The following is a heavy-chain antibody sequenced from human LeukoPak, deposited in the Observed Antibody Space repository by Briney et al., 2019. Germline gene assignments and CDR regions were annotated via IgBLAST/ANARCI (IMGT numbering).Heavy chain of an antibody. CDR3: ARDIAAAGWGDYYYYYMDV. V-gene: IGHV4-4*07. Sequence: SETLSLTCTVSGGSISSYYWSWIRQPAGKGLVWIGHIYTSGSTNYNPSLKSRVTISVDKSKNQFSLKLSSVTAADTAVYYCARDIAAAGWGDYYYYYMDVWGKGTTVTVSS. J-gene: IGHJ6*03. D-gene: IGHD6-13*01. CDR1: GGSISSYY. CDR2: IYTSGST.